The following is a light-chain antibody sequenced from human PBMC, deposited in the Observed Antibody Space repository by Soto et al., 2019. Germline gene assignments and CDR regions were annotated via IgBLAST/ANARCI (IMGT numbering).Light chain of an antibody. CDR2: GAS. V-gene: IGKV3-15*01. J-gene: IGKJ1*01. CDR1: QGVSTN. Sequence: DTVMTQSPATLSVSPGERATLSCRASQGVSTNFAWYQQKPGQAPRLLIYGASTWATGIPARFSGSGSGTEFDLTLSILESEDFDVAYCHQYKNWYSWTFGQGTKVEIK. CDR3: HQYKNWYSWT.